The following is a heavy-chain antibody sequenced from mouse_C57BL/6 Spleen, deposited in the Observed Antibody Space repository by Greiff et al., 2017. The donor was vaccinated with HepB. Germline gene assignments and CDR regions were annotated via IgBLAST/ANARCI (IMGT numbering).Heavy chain of an antibody. V-gene: IGHV1-18*01. Sequence: VQLQQSGPELVKPGASVKIPCKASGYTFTDYNMDWVKQSHGKSLEWIGDINPNNGGTIYNQKFKGKATLTVDKSSSTAYMELRSLTSEDTAVYYGARVNWDGYYYAMGYWGQGTSVTVSS. CDR1: GYTFTDYN. J-gene: IGHJ4*01. CDR3: ARVNWDGYYYAMGY. D-gene: IGHD4-1*02. CDR2: INPNNGGT.